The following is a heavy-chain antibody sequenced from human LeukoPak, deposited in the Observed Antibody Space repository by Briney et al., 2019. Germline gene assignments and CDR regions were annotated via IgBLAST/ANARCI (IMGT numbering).Heavy chain of an antibody. CDR1: GFTFSSYW. D-gene: IGHD3-22*01. Sequence: PGGSLRLSCAASGFTFSSYWMSWVRQAPGKGLECVAHIKEDGSEEYYVDSVKGRFSISRDNAKNSLYLQMNSLRAEDTAVYYCARDWLAGNPYHAFDLWGKGTMVTVSS. J-gene: IGHJ3*01. CDR3: ARDWLAGNPYHAFDL. CDR2: IKEDGSEE. V-gene: IGHV3-7*01.